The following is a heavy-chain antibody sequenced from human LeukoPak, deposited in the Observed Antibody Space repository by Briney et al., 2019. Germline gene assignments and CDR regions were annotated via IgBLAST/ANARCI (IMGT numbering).Heavy chain of an antibody. V-gene: IGHV3-23*01. CDR3: AKVRDGSASYYKEVFDY. CDR2: ISGSGGST. Sequence: GGSLRLSCAASGFTFSSYAMSWVRQAPGKGLEWVSAISGSGGSTYYADSVKGRFTISRDNSKNTLYLQMNSLRAEDTAVYYCAKVRDGSASYYKEVFDYWGQGTLVTVSS. D-gene: IGHD3-10*01. CDR1: GFTFSSYA. J-gene: IGHJ4*02.